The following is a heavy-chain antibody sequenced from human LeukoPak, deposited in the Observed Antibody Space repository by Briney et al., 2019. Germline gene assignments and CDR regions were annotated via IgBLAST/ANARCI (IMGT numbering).Heavy chain of an antibody. CDR1: DYSISSGYY. V-gene: IGHV4-38-2*02. Sequence: PSETLSLTCIVSDYSISSGYYWGWIRQPPGKGLEWIGRIYTSGSTNYNPSLKSRVTISVDTSKNQFSLKLSSVTAADTAVYHCARDRVEMATVYYFDYWGQGTLVTVSS. J-gene: IGHJ4*02. CDR3: ARDRVEMATVYYFDY. D-gene: IGHD5-24*01. CDR2: IYTSGST.